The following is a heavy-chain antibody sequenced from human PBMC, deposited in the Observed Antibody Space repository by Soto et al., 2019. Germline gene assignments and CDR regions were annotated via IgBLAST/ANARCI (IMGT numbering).Heavy chain of an antibody. CDR2: ISAYNGNT. CDR3: ARVVATVAGPYGMDV. V-gene: IGHV1-18*01. D-gene: IGHD6-19*01. Sequence: ASVKVSCKASGYTFTSYVISWVRQAPGQGPEGMGWISAYNGNTNFAQRLQGRVAMTTDTSTSTAYMELRSLRSDDTAVYYCARVVATVAGPYGMDVWGQGTTVTVSS. J-gene: IGHJ6*02. CDR1: GYTFTSYV.